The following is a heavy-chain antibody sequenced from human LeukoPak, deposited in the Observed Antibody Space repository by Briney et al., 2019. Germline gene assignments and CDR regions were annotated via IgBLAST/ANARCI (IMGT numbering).Heavy chain of an antibody. Sequence: PGGSLRLSCAASGFTFSSYSMNWVRQAPGKGLEWVSYISSSSSTIYYADSVKGRFTISRDNSKNTLYLQMNSLRAEDTAVYYCARDRGGYYGYWGQGTLVTVSS. J-gene: IGHJ4*02. V-gene: IGHV3-48*01. CDR2: ISSSSSTI. CDR1: GFTFSSYS. CDR3: ARDRGGYYGY. D-gene: IGHD3-22*01.